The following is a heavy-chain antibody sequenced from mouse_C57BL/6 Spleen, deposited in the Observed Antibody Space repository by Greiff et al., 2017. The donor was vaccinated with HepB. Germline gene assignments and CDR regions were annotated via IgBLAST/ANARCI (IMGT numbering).Heavy chain of an antibody. V-gene: IGHV2-2*01. CDR2: IWSGGST. CDR3: ASPPNWDEGYFDV. D-gene: IGHD4-1*02. J-gene: IGHJ1*03. CDR1: GFSLTSYG. Sequence: VMLVESGPGLVQPSQSLSITCTVSGFSLTSYGVHWVRQSPGKGLEWLGVIWSGGSTDYNAAFISRLSISKDNSKSQVFFKMNSLQADDTAIYYCASPPNWDEGYFDVWGTGTTVTVSS.